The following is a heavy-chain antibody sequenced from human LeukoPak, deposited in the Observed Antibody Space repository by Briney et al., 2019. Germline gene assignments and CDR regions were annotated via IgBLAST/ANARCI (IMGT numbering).Heavy chain of an antibody. D-gene: IGHD1-1*01. CDR2: INHSGST. CDR3: ALEFWWRLVPSLELAY. J-gene: IGHJ4*02. V-gene: IGHV4-34*01. Sequence: SETLSLTCAVYGGSFSGYYWSWIRQPPGKGLEWIGEINHSGSTNYNPSLKSRVTISVDTSKNQFSLKLSSVTAADTAVYYCALEFWWRLVPSLELAYWGQGTLVTVSS. CDR1: GGSFSGYY.